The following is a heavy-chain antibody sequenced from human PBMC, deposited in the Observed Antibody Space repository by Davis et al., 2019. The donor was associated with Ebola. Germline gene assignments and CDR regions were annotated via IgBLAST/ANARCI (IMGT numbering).Heavy chain of an antibody. D-gene: IGHD3-10*01. CDR2: INPSGGST. CDR1: GYTFTSYG. V-gene: IGHV1-46*01. Sequence: ASVKVSCKASGYTFTSYGISWVRQAPGQGLEWMGIINPSGGSTSYAQKFQGRVTMTRDTSTSTVYMELSSLRSEDTAVYYCARVGWFGESPAAFDYWGQGTLVTVSS. CDR3: ARVGWFGESPAAFDY. J-gene: IGHJ4*02.